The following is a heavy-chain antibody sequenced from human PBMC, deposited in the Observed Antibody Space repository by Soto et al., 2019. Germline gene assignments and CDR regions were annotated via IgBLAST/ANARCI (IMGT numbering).Heavy chain of an antibody. Sequence: ASVKVSCKVSGYTLTELSMHWVRQAPGKGLEWMGGFDPEDGETIYAQKFQGRVTMTEDTSTDTAYMELSSLRSEDTAVYYCATKLSLNSGSYQSHYYFDYWGQGTLVTVSS. CDR3: ATKLSLNSGSYQSHYYFDY. D-gene: IGHD1-26*01. CDR2: FDPEDGET. J-gene: IGHJ4*02. V-gene: IGHV1-24*01. CDR1: GYTLTELS.